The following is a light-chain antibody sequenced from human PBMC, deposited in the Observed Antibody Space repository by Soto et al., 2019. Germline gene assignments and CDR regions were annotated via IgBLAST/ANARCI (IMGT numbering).Light chain of an antibody. Sequence: DIQLTQSPSFLSASVGDRVTITCRASQGISSYLAWYQQKPGKAPKLLIYAASTLQSGVPSRFSGSGSWTDFTLTIGSLQPEDFATYSCQQLNSYPYTFGQGAKLEIK. CDR2: AAS. CDR1: QGISSY. J-gene: IGKJ2*01. V-gene: IGKV1-9*01. CDR3: QQLNSYPYT.